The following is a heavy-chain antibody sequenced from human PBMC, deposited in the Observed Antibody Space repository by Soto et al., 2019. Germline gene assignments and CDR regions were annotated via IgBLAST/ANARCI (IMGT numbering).Heavy chain of an antibody. CDR2: AYWDDDN. J-gene: IGHJ4*02. D-gene: IGHD3-22*01. V-gene: IGHV2-5*02. CDR1: GFSLTTRPVG. Sequence: QITLRESGPTLVKPTQTLTLTCTFSGFSLTTRPVGVGWIRQSPGKALEWLAFAYWDDDNRYSPSLRSRLTVPKDPSKNPVVLTITNVDPVETATYFFAHRRPSGYWNWGFFDYWGQGTLVTVSS. CDR3: AHRRPSGYWNWGFFDY.